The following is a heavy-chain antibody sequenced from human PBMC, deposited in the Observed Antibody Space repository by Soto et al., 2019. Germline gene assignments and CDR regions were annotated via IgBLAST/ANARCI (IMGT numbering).Heavy chain of an antibody. CDR3: ARIDSGYDYYYYGMDV. J-gene: IGHJ6*02. CDR2: IDPSDSYT. D-gene: IGHD5-12*01. CDR1: GYSFTSYW. Sequence: GESLKISCKGSGYSFTSYWISWVRQMPGKGLEWMGRIDPSDSYTNYSPSFQGHVTISADKSISTAYLQWSSLKASDTAMYYCARIDSGYDYYYYGMDVWGQGTTVTVSS. V-gene: IGHV5-10-1*01.